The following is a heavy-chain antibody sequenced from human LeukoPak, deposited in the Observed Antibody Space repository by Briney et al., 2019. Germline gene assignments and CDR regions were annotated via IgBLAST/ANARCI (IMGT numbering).Heavy chain of an antibody. CDR1: GGSISSGGYY. J-gene: IGHJ6*03. V-gene: IGHV4-31*03. CDR2: IYYSGST. CDR3: ARAPKAYYYYMDV. Sequence: PSETLSLTCTVSGGSISSGGYYWSWIRQHPEKGLEWIGYIYYSGSTYYNPSLKSRVTISVDTSKNQFSLKLSSVTAADTAVYYCARAPKAYYYYMDVWGKGTTVTVSS.